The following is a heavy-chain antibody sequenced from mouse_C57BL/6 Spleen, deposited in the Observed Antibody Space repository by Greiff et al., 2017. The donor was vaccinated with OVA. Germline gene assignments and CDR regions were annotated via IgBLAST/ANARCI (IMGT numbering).Heavy chain of an antibody. D-gene: IGHD1-1*01. J-gene: IGHJ1*03. V-gene: IGHV1-52*01. Sequence: QVQLQQSGAELVRPGSSVKLSCKASGYTFTSYWMHWVKQRPIQGLEWIGNIDPSDSETHYNQKFKDKATLTVDKSSSTAYMQLSSLTSEDAAVYYCARPSTVVANWYFDVWGTGTTVTVSS. CDR3: ARPSTVVANWYFDV. CDR1: GYTFTSYW. CDR2: IDPSDSET.